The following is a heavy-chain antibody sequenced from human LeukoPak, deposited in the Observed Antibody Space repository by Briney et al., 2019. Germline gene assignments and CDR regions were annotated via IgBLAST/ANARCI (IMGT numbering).Heavy chain of an antibody. CDR2: INHSGST. CDR1: GGSFSGYY. J-gene: IGHJ4*02. CDR3: ASQQWLVRPLDY. V-gene: IGHV4-34*01. D-gene: IGHD6-19*01. Sequence: SETLSLTCAVYGGSFSGYYWSWIRQPPGKGLEWIGEINHSGSTNYNPSLKSRVTISVDTSKNQFSLKLSSVTAADTAVYYCASQQWLVRPLDYWGQGTLVTVSS.